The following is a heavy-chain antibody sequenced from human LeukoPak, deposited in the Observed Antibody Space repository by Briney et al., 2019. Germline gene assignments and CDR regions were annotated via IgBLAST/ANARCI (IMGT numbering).Heavy chain of an antibody. J-gene: IGHJ4*02. D-gene: IGHD3-22*01. Sequence: SETLSLTCTVSGGSISSYYWSWIRQPPGKGLEWIGYIYYSGSTNYNPSLKSRVTISVDTSKNQFSLKLSSVTAADTAVYYCARGARFYDSSGYPTGYWGQGTRVTVSS. CDR3: ARGARFYDSSGYPTGY. V-gene: IGHV4-59*01. CDR1: GGSISSYY. CDR2: IYYSGST.